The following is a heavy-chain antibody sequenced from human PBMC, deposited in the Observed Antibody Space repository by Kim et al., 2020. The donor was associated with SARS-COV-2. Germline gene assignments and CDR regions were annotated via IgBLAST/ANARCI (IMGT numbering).Heavy chain of an antibody. CDR3: AKRNYYDSSGYFNSFDY. D-gene: IGHD3-22*01. V-gene: IGHV3-23*01. CDR1: GFTFSSYA. J-gene: IGHJ4*02. Sequence: GGSLRLSCAASGFTFSSYAMSWVRQAPGKGLEWVSAISGSGGRTYYADSVKGRFTISRDNSKNTLYLQMNSLRAEDTAVYYCAKRNYYDSSGYFNSFDYWGQGTLVTVSS. CDR2: ISGSGGRT.